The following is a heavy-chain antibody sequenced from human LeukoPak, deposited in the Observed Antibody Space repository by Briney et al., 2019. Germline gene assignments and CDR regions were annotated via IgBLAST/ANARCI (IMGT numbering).Heavy chain of an antibody. CDR3: ARDDSSGSNAFDI. Sequence: EASVKVSCKASGGTFSSYAISWVRQAPGQGLEWMGRIIPILGIANYAQKFQGRVTITADKSTSTAYMELSSLRSEDTAVYYCARDDSSGSNAFDIWGQGTMVTVSS. CDR1: GGTFSSYA. J-gene: IGHJ3*02. D-gene: IGHD3-22*01. V-gene: IGHV1-69*04. CDR2: IIPILGIA.